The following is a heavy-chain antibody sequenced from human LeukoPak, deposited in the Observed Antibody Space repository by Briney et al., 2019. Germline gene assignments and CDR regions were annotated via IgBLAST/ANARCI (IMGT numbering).Heavy chain of an antibody. CDR1: GDSVSSNSAA. CDR3: ARGKDGDYVHLDY. V-gene: IGHV6-1*01. Sequence: SQTLSLTCAISGDSVSSNSAAWNWIRQSPSRGLEWLGRTYYRSKWYNDYAVSGKSRITVNPDTSKNQFSLQLNSVTPEDTAVYYCARGKDGDYVHLDYWSQGTLVTVSS. J-gene: IGHJ4*02. CDR2: TYYRSKWYN. D-gene: IGHD4-17*01.